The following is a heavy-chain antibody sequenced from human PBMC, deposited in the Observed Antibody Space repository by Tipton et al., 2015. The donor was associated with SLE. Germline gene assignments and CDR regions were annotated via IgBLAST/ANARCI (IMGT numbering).Heavy chain of an antibody. CDR1: GGSISSGSYY. CDR2: VWSTGSA. V-gene: IGHV4-61*02. CDR3: ARYRLAGLDP. D-gene: IGHD6-25*01. Sequence: TLSLTCTVSGGSISSGSYYWSWIRQPAGKGLEWIGRVWSTGSANYNPSLKSRVTMSIDTSRNQYSLKLSSVTATDTAVYYCARYRLAGLDPWGQGTLVTVSS. J-gene: IGHJ5*02.